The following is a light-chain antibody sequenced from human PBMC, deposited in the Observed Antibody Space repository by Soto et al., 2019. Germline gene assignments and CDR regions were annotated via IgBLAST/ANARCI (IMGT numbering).Light chain of an antibody. J-gene: IGLJ1*01. CDR3: QSYDSTLSARYV. CDR1: SSNIGAGYY. CDR2: GNI. Sequence: QSALTQPPSVSGAPGQRVTISCTGSSSNIGAGYYVHWYQQRPGTAPKLLIFGNINRPSGVPDRFSGSKSGTSASLAITGLQAEDEGDYYCQSYDSTLSARYVFGNGTKVTVL. V-gene: IGLV1-40*01.